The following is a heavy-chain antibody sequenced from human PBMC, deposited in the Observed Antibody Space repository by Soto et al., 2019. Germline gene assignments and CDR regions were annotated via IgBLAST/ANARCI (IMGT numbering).Heavy chain of an antibody. V-gene: IGHV4-34*01. D-gene: IGHD1-7*01. CDR1: GGFLGGYY. Sequence: QVQLLQWGTGALKPSETLSLTCTVHGGFLGGYYWNWIRQSPGKALEWIGEVSHVDSTNYNPSLKGRATISLDTPKNQFSLKLTSMTAADTAVYYCARAYLTGTTPPYNWFDRWGQGTLVTVSS. CDR3: ARAYLTGTTPPYNWFDR. CDR2: VSHVDST. J-gene: IGHJ5*02.